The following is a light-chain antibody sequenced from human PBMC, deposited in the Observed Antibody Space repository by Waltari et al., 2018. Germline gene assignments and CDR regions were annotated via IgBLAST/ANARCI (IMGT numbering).Light chain of an antibody. V-gene: IGKV1-12*01. CDR3: QQVNSFPRT. CDR1: QGISSR. Sequence: DIQMTQSPSSVSASVGGRVTLTCRASQGISSRVAWCQQKPGKAPKRLIYDASSLHSGVQSRFCGSGSGTDFTLTVRSLQPEDFATNYWQQVNSFPRTFGQGTKVEVK. CDR2: DAS. J-gene: IGKJ1*01.